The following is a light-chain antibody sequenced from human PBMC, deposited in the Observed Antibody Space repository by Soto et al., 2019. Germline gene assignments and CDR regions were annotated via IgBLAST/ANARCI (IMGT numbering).Light chain of an antibody. Sequence: EILMTQSPATLSVSPGEGLTLSCRASQSISRTLAWYQQRPGQAPRLLIYGASSRATGVPARFSGSESGTEFTLTISSLQSEDFAVYYCQQYNDWPLTFGGGTKVEIK. CDR3: QQYNDWPLT. J-gene: IGKJ4*01. CDR2: GAS. V-gene: IGKV3-15*01. CDR1: QSISRT.